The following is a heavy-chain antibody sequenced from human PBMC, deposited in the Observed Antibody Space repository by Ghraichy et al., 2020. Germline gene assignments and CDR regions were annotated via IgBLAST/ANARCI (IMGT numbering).Heavy chain of an antibody. V-gene: IGHV3-23*01. CDR3: AKALDSSSWLLYRFDY. CDR2: ISDSGAST. CDR1: GFTFSSYA. Sequence: GGSLRLSCAASGFTFSSYAMSWVRQAPGKGLEWVSAISDSGASTYYADSVKGRFSISRDNSKNTLYLQMNSLRAADTAVSYCAKALDSSSWLLYRFDYWGQGNLVNVAS. D-gene: IGHD6-13*01. J-gene: IGHJ4*02.